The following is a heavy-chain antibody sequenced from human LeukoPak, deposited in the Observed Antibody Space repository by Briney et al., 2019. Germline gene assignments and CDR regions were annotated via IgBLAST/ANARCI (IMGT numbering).Heavy chain of an antibody. CDR3: ARDIYGVSGNLHWFDP. CDR2: IIPIFGTA. J-gene: IGHJ5*02. D-gene: IGHD3-10*01. CDR1: GYTFTDYY. V-gene: IGHV1-69*13. Sequence: SVKVSCKASGYTFTDYYMHWVRQAPGQGLEWMGGIIPIFGTANYAQKFQGRVTITADESTSTAYMEMSSLRSEDTAVYYCARDIYGVSGNLHWFDPWGQGTLVTVSS.